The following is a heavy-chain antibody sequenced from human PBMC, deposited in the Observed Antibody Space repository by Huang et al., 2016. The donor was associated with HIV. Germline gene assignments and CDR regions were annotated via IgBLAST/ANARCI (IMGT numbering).Heavy chain of an antibody. J-gene: IGHJ4*02. CDR2: MNPPRCNS. D-gene: IGHD2-21*02. V-gene: IGHV1-8*01. Sequence: QVQLVQSGAEVRKPGASVKVSCKPSGYIVKNHNINWVRQAKGQGLEWMGGMNPPRCNSVVEQKFQARITTSINSSITTAYMELTGLMTEDTAIYYCARGRTPSRRNCGVDCLAAEWGQGTLVTVSP. CDR3: ARGRTPSRRNCGVDCLAAE. CDR1: GYIVKNHN.